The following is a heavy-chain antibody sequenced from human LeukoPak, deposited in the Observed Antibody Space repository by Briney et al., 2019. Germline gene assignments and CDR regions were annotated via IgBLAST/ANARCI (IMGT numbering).Heavy chain of an antibody. CDR3: ARDKDYGDRSFDY. D-gene: IGHD4-17*01. Sequence: PGGSLRLSCAASTFTFSSYNMNWVRQAPGKGLEWVSSISSSSSYICYADSVKGRFTISRDNAKNSLYLQMNSLRAEDTAVYYCARDKDYGDRSFDYWGQGTLVTVSS. V-gene: IGHV3-21*01. CDR1: TFTFSSYN. J-gene: IGHJ4*02. CDR2: ISSSSSYI.